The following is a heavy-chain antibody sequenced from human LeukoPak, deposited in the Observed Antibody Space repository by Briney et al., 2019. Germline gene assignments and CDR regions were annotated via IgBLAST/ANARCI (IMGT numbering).Heavy chain of an antibody. J-gene: IGHJ4*02. CDR2: IYYSGST. CDR1: GGSISSYY. CDR3: ARSSVRGYSYGPTFDY. D-gene: IGHD5-18*01. V-gene: IGHV4-59*01. Sequence: SETLSLTCTVSGGSISSYYWSWIRQPPGKGLEWIGYIYYSGSTNYNPSLKSRVTISVDTSKNQFSLKLSSVTAADTAVYYCARSSVRGYSYGPTFDYWGQGTLVTVSS.